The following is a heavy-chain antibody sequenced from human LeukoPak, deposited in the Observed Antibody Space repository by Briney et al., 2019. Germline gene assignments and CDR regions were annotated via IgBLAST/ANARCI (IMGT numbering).Heavy chain of an antibody. D-gene: IGHD6-6*01. J-gene: IGHJ6*03. V-gene: IGHV5-51*01. CDR3: ARQAGSSNYYYYYMDV. Sequence: RESLKISCKGSGYSFNRYWIGWVRQMPGKGLEWMGNIYPGDSHTKYSPSFQGQVTISADRSIGTAYLQWSSLKASDTAMYYCARQAGSSNYYYYYMDVWGKGTTVTVSS. CDR2: IYPGDSHT. CDR1: GYSFNRYW.